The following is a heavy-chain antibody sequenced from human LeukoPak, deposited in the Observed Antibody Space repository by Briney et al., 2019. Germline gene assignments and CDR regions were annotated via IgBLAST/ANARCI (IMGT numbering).Heavy chain of an antibody. D-gene: IGHD3-3*01. CDR1: GGSVTSTNW. V-gene: IGHV4-4*02. Sequence: SETLSLTCGVSGGSVTSTNWWTWVRQPPGKGLEWIGEVHLEGRTNYNPSLESRLTISVDLSENHISLKLTSVTAADTAVYYCAREGGFFRPLDYSGQGTLVTVSS. J-gene: IGHJ4*02. CDR2: VHLEGRT. CDR3: AREGGFFRPLDY.